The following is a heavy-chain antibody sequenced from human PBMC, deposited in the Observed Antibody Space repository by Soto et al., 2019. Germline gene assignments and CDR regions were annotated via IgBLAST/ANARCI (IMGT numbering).Heavy chain of an antibody. V-gene: IGHV3-30*18. J-gene: IGHJ4*02. CDR1: GVTFSSYG. Sequence: QVQLVESGGGMVHPGRSLRLSCAASGVTFSSYGMHWVRQAPGKRLEWVAIISVDGSTPHYVDSVKGRFTVSRDNSNNTLYVELNSLCPEDTAVYSCAKSQERGGNDFKVDNWCRGPLVTVSS. D-gene: IGHD2-15*01. CDR3: AKSQERGGNDFKVDN. CDR2: ISVDGSTP.